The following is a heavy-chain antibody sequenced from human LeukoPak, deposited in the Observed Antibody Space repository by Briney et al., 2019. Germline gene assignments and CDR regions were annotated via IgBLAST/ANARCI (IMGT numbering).Heavy chain of an antibody. V-gene: IGHV3-23*01. D-gene: IGHD6-19*01. J-gene: IGHJ4*02. CDR3: AGVKVAGTRSFDY. Sequence: GGSLRLSCAASEFDFSSHAMTWVRQAPGKGLEWVSAISISGSKTYYADSVKGRFTISRDNAKNTLYLQMNNLRAEDTAVYYCAGVKVAGTRSFDYWGQGTLATVSS. CDR1: EFDFSSHA. CDR2: ISISGSKT.